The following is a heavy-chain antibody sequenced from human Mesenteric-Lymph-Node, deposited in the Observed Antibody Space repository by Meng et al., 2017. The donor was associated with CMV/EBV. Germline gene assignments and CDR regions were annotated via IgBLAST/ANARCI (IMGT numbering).Heavy chain of an antibody. CDR3: ASRPYYGRRWFEP. CDR2: IYHSGLT. CDR1: GASITSLKW. J-gene: IGHJ5*02. V-gene: IGHV4-4*02. D-gene: IGHD3-10*01. Sequence: CTVSGASITSLKWWSWVRQPPGKGLEWIAEIYHSGLTNYNAPFKSRVTVSVDTSKNEFSLSLRSVTAADTAVYYCASRPYYGRRWFEPWGQGTLVTVSS.